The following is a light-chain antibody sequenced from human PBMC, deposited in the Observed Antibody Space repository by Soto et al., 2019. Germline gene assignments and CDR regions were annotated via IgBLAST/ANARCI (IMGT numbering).Light chain of an antibody. CDR3: SQSSNYVWT. CDR2: KAS. V-gene: IGKV1-5*03. Sequence: IQMTQSPSTLSASVGDRVTITCRASQNINTWLAWYQQKPGAPPKLLIFKASHLQSGVSSRFSGAGSGTRFTLTISGLQPDDFATYYCSQSSNYVWTFGHGTKVEVK. J-gene: IGKJ1*01. CDR1: QNINTW.